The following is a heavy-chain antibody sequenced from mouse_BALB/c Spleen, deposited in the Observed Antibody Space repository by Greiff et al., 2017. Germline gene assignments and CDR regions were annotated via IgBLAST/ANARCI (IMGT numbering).Heavy chain of an antibody. D-gene: IGHD2-14*01. CDR2: IDPETGGT. CDR3: TRDYRYGGAMDY. V-gene: IGHV1-15*01. CDR1: GYTFTDYE. J-gene: IGHJ4*01. Sequence: QVQLQQSGAELVRPGASVTLSCKASGYTFTDYEMHWVKQTPVHGLEWIGAIDPETGGTAYNQKLKGKATLTADKSSSTAYMELRSLTSEDSAVYYCTRDYRYGGAMDYWGQGTSVTVAA.